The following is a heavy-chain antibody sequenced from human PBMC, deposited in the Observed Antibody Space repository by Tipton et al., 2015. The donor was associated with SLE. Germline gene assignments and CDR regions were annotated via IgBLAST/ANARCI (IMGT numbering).Heavy chain of an antibody. V-gene: IGHV1-24*01. D-gene: IGHD4-17*01. CDR3: ASDSVTGSGFYMDV. Sequence: QLVQSGAEVKKPGASVKVSCKISGYTLSELSMHWVRQAPGKGLEWMGGFDPEDSKTIYAQQFQGRVTMTEDTSTDTAYMELNSLRSQDTAVYYCASDSVTGSGFYMDVWGQGTTVTVSS. CDR1: GYTLSELS. J-gene: IGHJ6*03. CDR2: FDPEDSKT.